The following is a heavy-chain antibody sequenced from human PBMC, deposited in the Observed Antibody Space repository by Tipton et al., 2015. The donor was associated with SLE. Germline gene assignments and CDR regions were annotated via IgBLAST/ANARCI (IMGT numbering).Heavy chain of an antibody. CDR2: ISYDGSNK. CDR3: AREADNYDFWSGFFDY. D-gene: IGHD3-3*01. V-gene: IGHV3-30-3*01. Sequence: RSLRLSCAASGFTFSSYAMHWVRQAPGKGLEWVALISYDGSNKYYADSVKGRFTLSRDNSKNTLYLQMNSLRAEDTAVYYCAREADNYDFWSGFFDYWGQGTLVTVSS. CDR1: GFTFSSYA. J-gene: IGHJ4*02.